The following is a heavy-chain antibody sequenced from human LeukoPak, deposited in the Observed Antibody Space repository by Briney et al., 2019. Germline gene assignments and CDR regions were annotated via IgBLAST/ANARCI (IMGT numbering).Heavy chain of an antibody. V-gene: IGHV3-30*02. CDR2: IRYDGSNK. CDR3: AKDSAIAARPEYFQH. J-gene: IGHJ1*01. D-gene: IGHD6-6*01. Sequence: GGSLRLSCAASGFTFSSYGMHWVRQAPGKGLEWVAFIRYDGSNKYYADSVKGRFTISRDNSKNTLYLQVNSLRAEDTAVYYCAKDSAIAARPEYFQHWGQGTLVTVSS. CDR1: GFTFSSYG.